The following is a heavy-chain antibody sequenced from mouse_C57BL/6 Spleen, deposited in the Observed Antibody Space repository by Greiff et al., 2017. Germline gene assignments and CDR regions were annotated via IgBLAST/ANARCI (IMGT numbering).Heavy chain of an antibody. V-gene: IGHV1-7*01. CDR2: INPSSGYT. D-gene: IGHD2-1*01. J-gene: IGHJ4*01. Sequence: QVQLQQSGAELAKPGASVKLSCKASGYTFTSYWMHWVKQRPGQGLEWIGYINPSSGYTKYNQKFKDKATLTADKSSSTAYMQLSSLTYEDSAVYYCARGAIYYGNYDYYAMDYWGQGTSVTVSS. CDR3: ARGAIYYGNYDYYAMDY. CDR1: GYTFTSYW.